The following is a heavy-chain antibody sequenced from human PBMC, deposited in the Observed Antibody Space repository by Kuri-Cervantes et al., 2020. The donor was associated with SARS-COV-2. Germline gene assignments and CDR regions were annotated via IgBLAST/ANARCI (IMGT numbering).Heavy chain of an antibody. CDR1: GGSISSYY. CDR2: IYYSGST. J-gene: IGHJ6*03. D-gene: IGHD6-19*01. Sequence: SETLSLTCTVSGGSISSYYWSWIRQPPGKGLEWIGYIYYSGSTNYNPSLKSRITISVDTSKNQFSLNLTSVTAADTAVCFCARSGWYSRGVTYCHLDVWGKGTTVTVSS. CDR3: ARSGWYSRGVTYCHLDV. V-gene: IGHV4-59*01.